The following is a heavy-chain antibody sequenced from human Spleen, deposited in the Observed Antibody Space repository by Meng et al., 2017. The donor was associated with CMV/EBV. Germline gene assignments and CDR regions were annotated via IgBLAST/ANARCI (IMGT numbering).Heavy chain of an antibody. CDR1: GYTFTIYY. V-gene: IGHV1-46*01. CDR2: INPSGGST. Sequence: ASVKVSCKASGYTFTIYYIHWVRQAPGQGLEWMGMINPSGGSTTYAQKFQDRVTMTRDTSASTVHMKLSSLTSEDTAVYYCARYPITIFGVIKPGDYYGLDVWGQGTTVTVSS. D-gene: IGHD3-3*01. CDR3: ARYPITIFGVIKPGDYYGLDV. J-gene: IGHJ6*02.